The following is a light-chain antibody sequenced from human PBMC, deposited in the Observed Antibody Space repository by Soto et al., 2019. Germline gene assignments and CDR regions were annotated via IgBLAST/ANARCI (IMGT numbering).Light chain of an antibody. Sequence: QSVLTQPPSVSGAPGQRVTISCTGSSSNIGAGYVVHWYQQLPGTAPKLLIYGNINRPSGVPDRFSGSKSDTSASLAITGRQGEDQADYYCQSYDSSLSGYVFGPGTKVNVL. CDR1: SSNIGAGYV. CDR2: GNI. CDR3: QSYDSSLSGYV. V-gene: IGLV1-40*01. J-gene: IGLJ1*01.